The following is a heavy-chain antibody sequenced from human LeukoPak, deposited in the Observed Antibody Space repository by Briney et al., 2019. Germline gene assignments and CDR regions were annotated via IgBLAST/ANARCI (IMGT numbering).Heavy chain of an antibody. CDR2: IYWDDDK. Sequence: SGPTLVNPTQTLTLTCTFSGFSLSTSGVGVGWIRQPPGKAREWLALIYWDDDKRYSPSLKRRLTITKDTSKNQVVLTMTNMDPVDTATYYCAHVDTAMVMPDYWGQGTLVTVSS. V-gene: IGHV2-5*02. CDR1: GFSLSTSGVG. J-gene: IGHJ4*02. CDR3: AHVDTAMVMPDY. D-gene: IGHD5-18*01.